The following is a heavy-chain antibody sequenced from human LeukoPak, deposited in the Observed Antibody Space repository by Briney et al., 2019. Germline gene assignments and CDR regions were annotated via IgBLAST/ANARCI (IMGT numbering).Heavy chain of an antibody. V-gene: IGHV4-61*02. D-gene: IGHD1-26*01. CDR2: IYTSGST. J-gene: IGHJ4*02. CDR3: ARDFSSLVGAPGY. CDR1: GGSISSGSYF. Sequence: SETLSPTCTVSGGSISSGSYFWSWIRQPAGKGLEWIGRIYTSGSTNYNPSLKSRVTVSVDTSKNQFSLKLTSVTAADTAVYYCARDFSSLVGAPGYWGQGTLVTVSS.